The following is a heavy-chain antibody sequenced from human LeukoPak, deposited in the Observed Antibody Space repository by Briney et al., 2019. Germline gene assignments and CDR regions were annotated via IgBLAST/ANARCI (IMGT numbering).Heavy chain of an antibody. CDR2: INPNSGGT. CDR3: ARDLFTIFGVVDY. V-gene: IGHV1-2*02. CDR1: GYTFTSYG. D-gene: IGHD3-3*01. Sequence: ASVKVSCKASGYTFTSYGISWVRQAPGQGLEWMGWINPNSGGTNYAQKFQGRVTMTRDTSISTAYMELSRLRSDDTAVYYCARDLFTIFGVVDYWGQGTLVTVSS. J-gene: IGHJ4*02.